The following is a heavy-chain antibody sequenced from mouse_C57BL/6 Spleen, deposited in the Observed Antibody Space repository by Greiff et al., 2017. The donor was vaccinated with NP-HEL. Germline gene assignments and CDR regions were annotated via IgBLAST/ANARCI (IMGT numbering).Heavy chain of an antibody. CDR3: ARGNSWEKDYFDY. D-gene: IGHD4-1*01. CDR1: GYTFTDYY. CDR2: INPNNGGT. Sequence: EVQLQQSGPELVKPGASVKISCKASGYTFTDYYMNWVKQSHGKSLEWIGDINPNNGGTSYNQKFKGKATLTVDKSSSTAYMELRSLTSEDSAVYYCARGNSWEKDYFDYWGQGTTLTVSS. J-gene: IGHJ2*01. V-gene: IGHV1-26*01.